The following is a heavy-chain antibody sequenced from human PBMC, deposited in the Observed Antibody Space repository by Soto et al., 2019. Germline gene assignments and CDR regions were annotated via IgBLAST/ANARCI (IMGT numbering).Heavy chain of an antibody. CDR3: ARVHVMVVAGSTFDY. Sequence: NPSETLSLTCTVSGYSIRSGSYWAWIRQPPGKGPEWIASIYHGGTTFYNPSLKSRITISVDTSNNQFSLKLTSVTAADTAVYYCARVHVMVVAGSTFDYWGHGTLVTVSS. CDR2: IYHGGTT. D-gene: IGHD6-19*01. J-gene: IGHJ4*01. V-gene: IGHV4-38-2*02. CDR1: GYSIRSGSY.